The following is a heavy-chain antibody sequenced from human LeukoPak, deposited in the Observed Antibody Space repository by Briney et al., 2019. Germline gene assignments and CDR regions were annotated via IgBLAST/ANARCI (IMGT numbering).Heavy chain of an antibody. V-gene: IGHV3-23*01. CDR1: GFTFSSYA. D-gene: IGHD3-22*01. CDR3: AKDGNYYDSSGYYYPDAFDI. CDR2: ISGSGGST. J-gene: IGHJ3*02. Sequence: PGGSLRLSCAASGFTFSSYAMSWVRQAPGKGLEWVSAISGSGGSTYYADSVKGRFTISRDNSKNTLYLQMNSLRAEDTAVYYCAKDGNYYDSSGYYYPDAFDIWGQGTMVTVSS.